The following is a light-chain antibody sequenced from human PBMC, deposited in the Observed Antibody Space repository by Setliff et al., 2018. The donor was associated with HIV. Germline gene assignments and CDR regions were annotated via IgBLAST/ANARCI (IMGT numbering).Light chain of an antibody. CDR2: DVS. Sequence: QSVLTQPASASGSPGQSITISCTGTSSDVGGYNYVSWYQQHPGKAPKLMIYDVSSRPSGVSNRFSGSKSGNTASLTISGLQAEDEADYYCSSYTSSGTLVFGTGTKVTVL. J-gene: IGLJ1*01. CDR1: SSDVGGYNY. CDR3: SSYTSSGTLV. V-gene: IGLV2-14*01.